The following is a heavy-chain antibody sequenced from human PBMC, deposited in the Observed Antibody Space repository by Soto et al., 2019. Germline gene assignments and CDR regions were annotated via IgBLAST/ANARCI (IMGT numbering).Heavy chain of an antibody. J-gene: IGHJ4*02. Sequence: SETLSLTCTVSGGSISSYYWSWIRQPPGKGLEWIGYIYYSGSTNYHPSLKSRVTISVDTSKNQCSLKLSSVTAADTAVYYCARNYGGDDFDYWGQGTLVTVSS. CDR2: IYYSGST. D-gene: IGHD1-7*01. CDR3: ARNYGGDDFDY. V-gene: IGHV4-59*01. CDR1: GGSISSYY.